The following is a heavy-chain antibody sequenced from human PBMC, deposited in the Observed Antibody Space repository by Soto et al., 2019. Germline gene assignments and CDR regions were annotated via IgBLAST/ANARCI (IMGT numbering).Heavy chain of an antibody. CDR1: GGTFTNYV. V-gene: IGHV1-69*01. CDR2: LIPIFGAA. CDR3: ARGRSSPNFDP. D-gene: IGHD6-6*01. J-gene: IGHJ5*02. Sequence: QVQLVQSGAEVRKPGSSVKVSCKISGGTFTNYVISWLRQAPGQGLEWMGGLIPIFGAANLAQKFQGRVTIPADESTSTVNMELSSLTSEDTAVYYCARGRSSPNFDPWGHGTLVPVSS.